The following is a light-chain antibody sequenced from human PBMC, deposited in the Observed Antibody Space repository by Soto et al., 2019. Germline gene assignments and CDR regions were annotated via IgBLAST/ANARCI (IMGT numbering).Light chain of an antibody. CDR2: DAY. CDR1: QSFRGL. CDR3: QQRHRWPIT. Sequence: VVLTQSPVTLSLSPGARATLSSRASQSFRGLLAWYQQKPGQAPRLLIYDAYNRATGIPPRFSGSGSGTDFTLTISSLEPEDSAVYYCQQRHRWPITFGQGTRLAIK. V-gene: IGKV3-11*01. J-gene: IGKJ5*01.